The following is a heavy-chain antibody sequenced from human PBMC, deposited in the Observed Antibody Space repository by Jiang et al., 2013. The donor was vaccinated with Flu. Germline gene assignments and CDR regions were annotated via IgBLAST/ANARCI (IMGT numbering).Heavy chain of an antibody. V-gene: IGHV4-34*01. D-gene: IGHD3-3*01. Sequence: LLKPSETLSLTCAVYGGSFSGYYWSWIRQPPGKGLEWIGEINHSGSTNYNPSLKSRVTISVDTSKNQFSLKLSSVTAADTAVYYCARDTRSITIFGVVISPNQSFDIWGQGTMVTVSS. CDR2: INHSGST. J-gene: IGHJ3*02. CDR1: GGSFSGYY. CDR3: ARDTRSITIFGVVISPNQSFDI.